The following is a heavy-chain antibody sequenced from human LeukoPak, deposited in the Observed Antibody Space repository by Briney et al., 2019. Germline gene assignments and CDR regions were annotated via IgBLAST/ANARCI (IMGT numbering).Heavy chain of an antibody. CDR2: INHSGST. J-gene: IGHJ4*02. CDR3: ARGPRRSAMVSRFFSY. V-gene: IGHV4-34*01. Sequence: SETLSLTCAVYGGSFSGYYWSWIRQPPGKGLEWIGEINHSGSTNYTPSLKSRVTISVDTSKNQFSLKLSSVTAADTAVYYCARGPRRSAMVSRFFSYWGQGTLVTVSS. D-gene: IGHD5-18*01. CDR1: GGSFSGYY.